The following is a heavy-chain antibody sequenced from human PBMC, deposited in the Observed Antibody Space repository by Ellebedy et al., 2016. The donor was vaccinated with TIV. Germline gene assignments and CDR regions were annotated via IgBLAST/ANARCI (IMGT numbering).Heavy chain of an antibody. D-gene: IGHD3-10*01. Sequence: GSLRLSXSVSGGSISSYYWSWVRQPPGKGLEWIGNIDYSGSTNYNPSLKSRVTISLDTSKIQFSLKLTSVTAADTAVYYCARDTSYYHSAGSFDYWGQGTLVTVSS. CDR3: ARDTSYYHSAGSFDY. V-gene: IGHV4-59*01. CDR2: IDYSGST. J-gene: IGHJ4*02. CDR1: GGSISSYY.